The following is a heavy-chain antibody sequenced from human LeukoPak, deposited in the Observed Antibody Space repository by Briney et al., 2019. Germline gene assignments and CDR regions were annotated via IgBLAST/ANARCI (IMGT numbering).Heavy chain of an antibody. V-gene: IGHV3-7*01. D-gene: IGHD5-18*01. Sequence: GGSLRLSCAASGFTFSSYAVSWVRQAPGKGLEWVANIKHDGTEKYYVDSVKGRFTISRDNAKNSLYLQMNSLRAEDTAVYYCARGLDTGWGQGTLVTVSS. CDR3: ARGLDTG. CDR2: IKHDGTEK. CDR1: GFTFSSYA. J-gene: IGHJ4*02.